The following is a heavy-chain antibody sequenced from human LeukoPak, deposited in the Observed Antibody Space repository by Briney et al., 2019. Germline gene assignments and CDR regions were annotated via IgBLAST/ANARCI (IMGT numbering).Heavy chain of an antibody. J-gene: IGHJ5*02. Sequence: SETLSLTCTVSGDSIGNNYWSWIRQPAGKGLEWIGRIYPSGTNYNPSLKSRVTISVDKSKNQFSLKLISVTAADTAVYHCARSSGSYRPWGQGTLVTVSS. D-gene: IGHD1-26*01. V-gene: IGHV4-4*07. CDR2: IYPSGT. CDR3: ARSSGSYRP. CDR1: GDSIGNNY.